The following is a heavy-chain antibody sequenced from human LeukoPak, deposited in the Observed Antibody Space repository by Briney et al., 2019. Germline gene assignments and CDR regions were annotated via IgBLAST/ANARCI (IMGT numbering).Heavy chain of an antibody. J-gene: IGHJ3*02. CDR2: IIPIFGTA. V-gene: IGHV1-69*05. CDR3: AREVEWLPPYDAFDI. D-gene: IGHD5-24*01. Sequence: SVRVSCKASGGTFSSYAISWVRQAPGQGLEWMGRIIPIFGTANYAQKFQGRVTITTDESTSTAYMELSSLRSEDTAVYYCAREVEWLPPYDAFDIWGQGTMVTVSS. CDR1: GGTFSSYA.